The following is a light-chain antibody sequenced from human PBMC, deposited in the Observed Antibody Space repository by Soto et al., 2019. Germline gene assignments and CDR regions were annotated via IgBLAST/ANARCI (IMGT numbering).Light chain of an antibody. CDR3: HQYYSFPPWT. Sequence: AIQMTQSPASVSASPGDRVTITCRASQSISGYLAWYQQKPGKAPKLLIYSASTLQSGVPLRFSASGFGTDFTNAISGLESEDSATYYFHQYYSFPPWTFGQGTKVQIQ. V-gene: IGKV1-8*01. CDR2: SAS. CDR1: QSISGY. J-gene: IGKJ1*01.